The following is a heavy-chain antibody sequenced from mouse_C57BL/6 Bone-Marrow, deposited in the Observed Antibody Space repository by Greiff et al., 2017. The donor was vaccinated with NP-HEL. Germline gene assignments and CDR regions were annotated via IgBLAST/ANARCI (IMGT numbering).Heavy chain of an antibody. J-gene: IGHJ3*01. CDR2: ISSGGSYT. D-gene: IGHD1-1*01. V-gene: IGHV5-6*02. CDR1: GFTFSSYG. CDR3: ARHHGSS. Sequence: EVMLVESGGDLVKPGGSLKLSCAASGFTFSSYGMSWVRQTPDKRLEWVATISSGGSYTYYPDSVKGRFTISRDNAKNTLYLQMSSLKSEDTAMYYCARHHGSSWGQGTLVTVSA.